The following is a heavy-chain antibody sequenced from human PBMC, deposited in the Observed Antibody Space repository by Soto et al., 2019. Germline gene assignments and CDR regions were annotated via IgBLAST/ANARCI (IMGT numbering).Heavy chain of an antibody. J-gene: IGHJ4*02. V-gene: IGHV3-23*01. CDR2: VSIGGST. D-gene: IGHD2-15*01. CDR1: GFTFSSYA. Sequence: DVQLLESGGGLVQPEGSLRLSCAASGFTFSSYAMGWVRQGPGKGLEWVAVVSIGGSTHYADSVRGRVTISRDNSKNTLSRQMNSLTAEDTAVYFCAKRRGAGGHFDYWGQGALVTVSS. CDR3: AKRRGAGGHFDY.